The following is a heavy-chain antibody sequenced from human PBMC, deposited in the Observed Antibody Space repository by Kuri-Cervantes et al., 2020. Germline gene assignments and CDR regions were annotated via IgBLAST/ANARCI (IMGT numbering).Heavy chain of an antibody. Sequence: GESLKISCAASGFTFSKVWMSWVRQAPGKGLEWVGHIKSKADGGTTNYAASVKGRFTISRDDSKNTLYLQMNSLKTEDTAVYYCTTDAGKLGYCSGGSCYSGYYYGMDVWGQGTTVTVSS. D-gene: IGHD2-15*01. CDR2: IKSKADGGTT. J-gene: IGHJ6*02. CDR1: GFTFSKVW. V-gene: IGHV3-15*01. CDR3: TTDAGKLGYCSGGSCYSGYYYGMDV.